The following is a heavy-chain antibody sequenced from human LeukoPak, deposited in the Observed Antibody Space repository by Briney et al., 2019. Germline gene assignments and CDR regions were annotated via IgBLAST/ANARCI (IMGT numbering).Heavy chain of an antibody. CDR3: AKASGSYYYYYIDV. J-gene: IGHJ6*03. D-gene: IGHD3-10*01. CDR1: GFTFDDYA. CDR2: ISWNSGNI. Sequence: GRSLRLSCAASGFTFDDYAMHWVRQAPGKGLEWVSGISWNSGNIDYAASVKGRFTISRDNAKNSLYLQMNSLRAEDMALYYCAKASGSYYYYYIDVWGKGTTVTVSS. V-gene: IGHV3-9*03.